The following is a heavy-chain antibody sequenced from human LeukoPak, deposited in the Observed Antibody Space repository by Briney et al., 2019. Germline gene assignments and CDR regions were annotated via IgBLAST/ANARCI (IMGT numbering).Heavy chain of an antibody. CDR1: GGSISSGGYY. V-gene: IGHV4-30-2*01. CDR2: IYHSGST. CDR3: ARESGKLERGWFDY. Sequence: SETLSLTCTVSGGSISSGGYYWSWIRQPPGQGLEWIGYIYHSGSTYYNPSLQSRVTISVDRSKNQFSLKLSSVTAADTAVYYCARESGKLERGWFDYWGQGTLVTVSS. J-gene: IGHJ4*02. D-gene: IGHD1-1*01.